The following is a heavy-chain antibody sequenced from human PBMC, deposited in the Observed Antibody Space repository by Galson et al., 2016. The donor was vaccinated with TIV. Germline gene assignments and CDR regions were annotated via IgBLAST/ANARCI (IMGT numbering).Heavy chain of an antibody. Sequence: SETLSLTCSVSGGSVSRYHWSWVRQSPGKGLEWIGRIFTDGTTTYNPSLKSRVAISVDTSRRQFSLRLRSVTAADTALYYCATVNTNSRKYFDYWGQGIQVTVS. CDR3: ATVNTNSRKYFDY. D-gene: IGHD5-18*01. CDR2: IFTDGTT. J-gene: IGHJ4*02. CDR1: GGSVSRYH. V-gene: IGHV4-4*07.